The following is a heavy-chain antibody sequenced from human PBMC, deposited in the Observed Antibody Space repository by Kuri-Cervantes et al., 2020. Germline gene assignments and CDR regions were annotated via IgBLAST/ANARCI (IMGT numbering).Heavy chain of an antibody. CDR3: ARAAYPYYYDSSGSIGY. Sequence: ASVKVSCKASGYTFTGYYMHWVRQATGQGLEWMGWMNPNSGNTGHAQKFQGRVTMTRNTSISTAYMELSSLRSEDTAVYYCARAAYPYYYDSSGSIGYWGQGTLVTVSS. J-gene: IGHJ4*02. CDR2: MNPNSGNT. CDR1: GYTFTGYY. D-gene: IGHD3-22*01. V-gene: IGHV1-8*02.